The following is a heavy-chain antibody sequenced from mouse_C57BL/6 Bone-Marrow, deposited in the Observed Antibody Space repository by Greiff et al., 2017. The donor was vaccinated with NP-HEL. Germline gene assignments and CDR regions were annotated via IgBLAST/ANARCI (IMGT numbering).Heavy chain of an antibody. J-gene: IGHJ4*01. CDR2: IDPENGDT. CDR3: TTGGSSPYAMDY. CDR1: GFNIKDDY. D-gene: IGHD1-1*01. Sequence: VQLQQSGAELVRPGASVELSCTVSGFNIKDDYMHWVKQRPEQGLEWIGWIDPENGDTEYASKFQGKATITADTSSNTAYLQLSSLTSEDTAVYYCTTGGSSPYAMDYWGQGTSVTVSS. V-gene: IGHV14-4*01.